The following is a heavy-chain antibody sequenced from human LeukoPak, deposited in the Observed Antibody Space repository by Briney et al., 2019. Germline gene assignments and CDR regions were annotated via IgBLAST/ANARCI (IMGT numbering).Heavy chain of an antibody. Sequence: PGGSLRLSCAASGFTFSSYGMHWVRQAPGKGLEWVAVISYDGSNKYYADSVKGRFTISRDNSKNSLYLQMNSLRAEDTAVYYCAKYYGYNLDYWGQGTLVTVSS. V-gene: IGHV3-30*18. CDR1: GFTFSSYG. CDR3: AKYYGYNLDY. J-gene: IGHJ4*02. D-gene: IGHD3-10*01. CDR2: ISYDGSNK.